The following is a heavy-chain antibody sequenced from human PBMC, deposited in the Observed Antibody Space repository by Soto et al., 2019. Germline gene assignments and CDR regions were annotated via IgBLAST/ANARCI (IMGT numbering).Heavy chain of an antibody. J-gene: IGHJ6*02. CDR1: GYTFTSYD. CDR2: MNPNSGNT. Sequence: ASVKVSCKASGYTFTSYDINWVRQATGQGLEWMGWMNPNSGNTGYAQKFQGRVTMTRNTSISTAYMELSSLRSEDTAVYYCAREWKGSGYYPPYYYYGMDVWGQGTTVTVSS. D-gene: IGHD3-22*01. CDR3: AREWKGSGYYPPYYYYGMDV. V-gene: IGHV1-8*01.